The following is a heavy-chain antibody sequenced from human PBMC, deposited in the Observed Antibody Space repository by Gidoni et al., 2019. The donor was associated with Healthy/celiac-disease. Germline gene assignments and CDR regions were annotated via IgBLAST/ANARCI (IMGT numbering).Heavy chain of an antibody. CDR1: GYTFTSYD. CDR2: MNPNSGNT. J-gene: IGHJ6*03. D-gene: IGHD2-2*02. V-gene: IGHV1-8*01. CDR3: ARGGVPAAISGYSYYYYMDV. Sequence: QVHLVQSGAEVKKPGASVKVSCKASGYTFTSYDINWVRQATGQGLEWMGWMNPNSGNTGYAQKFQGRVTMTRNTSISTAYMELSSLRSEDTAVYYCARGGVPAAISGYSYYYYMDVWGKGTTVTVSS.